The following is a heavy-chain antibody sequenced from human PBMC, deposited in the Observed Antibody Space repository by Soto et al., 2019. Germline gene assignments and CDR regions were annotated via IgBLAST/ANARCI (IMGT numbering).Heavy chain of an antibody. J-gene: IGHJ4*02. CDR1: GYTFTSYD. CDR3: ARDPPRGVFDY. Sequence: ASVKVSCKASGYTFTSYDINWVRQATGQGLEWMGWMNPNSGNTDYAQKFQGRVTMTRNTSMSTAYMELRSLRSEDTAVYYCARDPPRGVFDYWGQGTLVTVSS. V-gene: IGHV1-8*01. CDR2: MNPNSGNT. D-gene: IGHD2-8*01.